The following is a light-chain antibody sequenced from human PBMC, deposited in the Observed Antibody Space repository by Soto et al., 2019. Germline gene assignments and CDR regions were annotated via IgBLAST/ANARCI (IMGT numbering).Light chain of an antibody. CDR1: QSVSSSY. CDR2: GAS. Sequence: EIVLTQSPGTLSLSPEERATLSCRASQSVSSSYLAWYQQKPGQAPRLLIYGASSRATGIPDRFSGSGSGTDFTLTISSLEPEDFAVYYCQQYGSSQYTFGQGTKLEIK. J-gene: IGKJ2*01. CDR3: QQYGSSQYT. V-gene: IGKV3-20*01.